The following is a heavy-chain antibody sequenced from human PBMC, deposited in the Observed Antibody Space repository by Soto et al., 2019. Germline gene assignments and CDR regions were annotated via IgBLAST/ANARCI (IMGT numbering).Heavy chain of an antibody. J-gene: IGHJ4*02. CDR1: GLGVRNNY. D-gene: IGHD1-26*01. Sequence: PGGSLRLSCTAYGLGVRNNYMSWVRQAPGMGLEWVSVIYNDGTTYYADSVKGRFTISRDNDKNSVYLQMDGLRVEDTAIYYCARDQAGGAPVDHWGQGTLVTVSS. CDR3: ARDQAGGAPVDH. V-gene: IGHV3-53*01. CDR2: IYNDGTT.